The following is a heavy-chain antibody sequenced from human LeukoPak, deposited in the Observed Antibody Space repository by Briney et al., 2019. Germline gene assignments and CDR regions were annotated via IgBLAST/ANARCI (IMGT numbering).Heavy chain of an antibody. J-gene: IGHJ4*02. Sequence: GGSLRLSCAASGFTVSSNYMSWVRQAPGKGLEWVSVIYSGGSTYYADSVKGRFTISRDNSKNTLYLQMNSLRAEDTAVYYCARDIAAAGTSPGLDYWGQGTLVTVSS. D-gene: IGHD6-13*01. CDR2: IYSGGST. CDR1: GFTVSSNY. V-gene: IGHV3-66*01. CDR3: ARDIAAAGTSPGLDY.